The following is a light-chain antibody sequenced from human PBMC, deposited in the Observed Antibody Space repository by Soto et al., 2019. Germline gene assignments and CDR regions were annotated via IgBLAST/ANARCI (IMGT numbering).Light chain of an antibody. CDR1: SSDVGLYDY. CDR3: SLYTSENTYV. J-gene: IGLJ1*01. Sequence: QSVLTQPASVSGSPGQSITISCTGTSSDVGLYDYVSWYQQHPGKAPQLMIYAVSNRPSGVSNRFSASKSGNTASLFISGLQAEDEADYYCSLYTSENTYVFGTGTKVTLL. CDR2: AVS. V-gene: IGLV2-14*01.